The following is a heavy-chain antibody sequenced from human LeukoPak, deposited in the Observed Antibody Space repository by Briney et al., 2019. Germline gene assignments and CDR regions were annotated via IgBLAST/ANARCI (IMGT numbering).Heavy chain of an antibody. CDR1: GFTFSSYS. V-gene: IGHV3-48*01. CDR3: ASIAAVDY. CDR2: ISSSSSTI. D-gene: IGHD6-6*01. J-gene: IGHJ4*02. Sequence: GGSLRLSCAASGFTFSSYSMNWVRQAPGKGLEWVSYISSSSSTIYYADSVKGRFTISRDNAKNSLYLQMNSPRAEDTAVYYCASIAAVDYWGQGTLVTVSS.